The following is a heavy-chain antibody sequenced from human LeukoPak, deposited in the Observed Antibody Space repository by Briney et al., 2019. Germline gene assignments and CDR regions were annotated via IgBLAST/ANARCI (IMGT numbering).Heavy chain of an antibody. D-gene: IGHD3-16*02. V-gene: IGHV3-48*01. J-gene: IGHJ4*02. Sequence: GGSLRLSCAASGFTFSSYSMNWVRQAPGKGLEWVSYISSSTIYYADSVKGRFTISRDNAKNSLYLQMNSLRAEDTAVYYCARRDDYVWGSYPNYFDYWGQGTLVTVSS. CDR2: ISSSTI. CDR3: ARRDDYVWGSYPNYFDY. CDR1: GFTFSSYS.